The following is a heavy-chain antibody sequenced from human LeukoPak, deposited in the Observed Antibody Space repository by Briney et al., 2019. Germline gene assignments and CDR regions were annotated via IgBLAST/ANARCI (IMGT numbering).Heavy chain of an antibody. D-gene: IGHD3-10*01. CDR1: GFTFSSYA. CDR3: ARDGYYGSGSYYYYYYGMDV. CDR2: ISYDGSNK. V-gene: IGHV3-30-3*01. Sequence: GGSLRLSCAASGFTFSSYAMHWVRQAPGKGLEWVAVISYDGSNKYYADSVKGRFTISRDNSKNTLYLQMNRLRAEDTAVYYCARDGYYGSGSYYYYYYGMDVWGQGTTVTVSS. J-gene: IGHJ6*02.